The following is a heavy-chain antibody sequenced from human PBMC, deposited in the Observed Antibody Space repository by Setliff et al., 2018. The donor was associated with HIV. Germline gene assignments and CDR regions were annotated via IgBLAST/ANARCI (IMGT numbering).Heavy chain of an antibody. D-gene: IGHD1-26*01. J-gene: IGHJ4*02. CDR3: ALASIVSTARWNH. CDR1: SYTFTDYY. CDR2: IDPDTGAT. V-gene: IGHV1-2*02. Sequence: GASVKVSCKASSYTFTDYYVHWVRQAPGQGLEWMGWIDPDTGATNFGRRFQGRVTMTRDTSISTAYVDLSSLTSDDTAVYYCALASIVSTARWNHWGRGTQVTVSS.